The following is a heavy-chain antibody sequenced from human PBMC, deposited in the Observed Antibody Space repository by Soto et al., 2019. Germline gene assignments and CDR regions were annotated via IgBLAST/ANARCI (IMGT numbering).Heavy chain of an antibody. Sequence: QVQLVQSGAEVKKPGSSVKVSCKASGGTFSSYAISWVRQAPGQGLEWMGGIIPIFGTANYAQKFQGRVTITADEATSTAYMELSSLRSEDTAVYYCAYGTYCYDSSGSDAFDIWGQGTMVTVSS. CDR1: GGTFSSYA. D-gene: IGHD3-22*01. J-gene: IGHJ3*02. V-gene: IGHV1-69*01. CDR3: AYGTYCYDSSGSDAFDI. CDR2: IIPIFGTA.